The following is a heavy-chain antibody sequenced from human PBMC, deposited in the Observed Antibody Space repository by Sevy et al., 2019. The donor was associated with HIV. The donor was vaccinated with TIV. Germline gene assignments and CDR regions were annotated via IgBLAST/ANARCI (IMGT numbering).Heavy chain of an antibody. J-gene: IGHJ6*02. CDR2: ISYDGTNQ. CDR3: AQVGGSKWELFEFYAMHV. D-gene: IGHD1-26*01. V-gene: IGHV3-30*18. CDR1: GISFNNYG. Sequence: GGSLRRSCAASGISFNNYGMHWVRRAPGKGLEWLAVISYDGTNQYYADCVKGRFTISRDDSKNRLYLQMNSLRVEETAVYYCAQVGGSKWELFEFYAMHVWGQGTTVTVSS.